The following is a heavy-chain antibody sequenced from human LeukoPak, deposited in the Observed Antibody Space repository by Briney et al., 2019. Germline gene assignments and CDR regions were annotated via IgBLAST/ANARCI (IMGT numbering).Heavy chain of an antibody. V-gene: IGHV4-61*02. J-gene: IGHJ5*02. D-gene: IGHD6-6*01. CDR3: ARDPIAAHWFDP. Sequence: SETLSLTCTVSGDSISSKSYYWTWIRQPAGKGLEWIGRIYTTSGCTNYNPSLKSRVLISMDTSKNHISLRLNSVTAADTAVYYCARDPIAAHWFDPWGQGTLVTVSS. CDR1: GDSISSKSYY. CDR2: IYTTSGCT.